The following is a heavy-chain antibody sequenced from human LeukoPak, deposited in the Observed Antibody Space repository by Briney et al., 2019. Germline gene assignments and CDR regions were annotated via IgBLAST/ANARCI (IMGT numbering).Heavy chain of an antibody. Sequence: PGGSLRLSCAASGFIFSDYSMNWVRQAPGKGLEWVSSITSSSSYIYYADSVKGRFTISRDNAKNSLYLQMNSLRAEGTAVYYCARDYAAYFDYWGQGTLVTVSS. CDR2: ITSSSSYI. CDR1: GFIFSDYS. V-gene: IGHV3-21*01. J-gene: IGHJ4*02. CDR3: ARDYAAYFDY. D-gene: IGHD4-17*01.